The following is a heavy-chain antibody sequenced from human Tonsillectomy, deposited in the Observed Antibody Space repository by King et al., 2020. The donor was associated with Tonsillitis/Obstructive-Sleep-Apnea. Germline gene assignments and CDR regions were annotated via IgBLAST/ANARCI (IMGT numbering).Heavy chain of an antibody. CDR2: IWYDGSNK. Sequence: VQLVESGGGVVQPGRSLRLSCAASGFTFSSYGMHWVRQAPGKGLEWGAVIWYDGSNKYYADSVKGRFTISRDNSKNTLYLQMNSLRAEDTAVYHCARGILGGHYYYYMDVWGKGTTVTVSS. CDR3: ARGILGGHYYYYMDV. V-gene: IGHV3-33*01. D-gene: IGHD3-10*01. J-gene: IGHJ6*03. CDR1: GFTFSSYG.